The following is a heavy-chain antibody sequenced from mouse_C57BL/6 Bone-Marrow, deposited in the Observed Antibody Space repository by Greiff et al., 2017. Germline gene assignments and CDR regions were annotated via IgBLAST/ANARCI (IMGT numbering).Heavy chain of an antibody. CDR1: GYTFTTYP. J-gene: IGHJ2*01. CDR2: FHPYNDDT. Sequence: VQLQQSGAELVKPGASVKMSCKASGYTFTTYPIEWMKQNHGKSLEWIGNFHPYNDDTKYNEKFKGKATLPVEKSSSTAYLELIRLTSDDSAVYYCARGGDYGGYWFDYWGQGTTLTVSA. CDR3: ARGGDYGGYWFDY. V-gene: IGHV1-47*01. D-gene: IGHD2-4*01.